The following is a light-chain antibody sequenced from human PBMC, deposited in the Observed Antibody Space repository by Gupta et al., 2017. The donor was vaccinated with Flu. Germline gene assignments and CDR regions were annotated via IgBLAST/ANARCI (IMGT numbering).Light chain of an antibody. CDR3: QQYNSYPWT. CDR2: KAS. V-gene: IGKV1-5*03. CDR1: QSIDTW. Sequence: PSPLSASGGGKVTITCRASQSIDTWLAWSQQKPGKAPQLLIYKASLLESGVPSRFSGSGSGTDFTLTINSLQPDDFATYYCQQYNSYPWTFGQGTKVEIK. J-gene: IGKJ1*01.